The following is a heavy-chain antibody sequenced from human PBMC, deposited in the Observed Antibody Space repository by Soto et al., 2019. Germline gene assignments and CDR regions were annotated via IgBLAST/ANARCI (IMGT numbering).Heavy chain of an antibody. D-gene: IGHD6-19*01. Sequence: ASVKVSCKASGYTFTSYGISWGRQAPGQGLEWMGWISAYNGNTNYAQKLQGRVTMTTDTSTSTAYMELRSLRSDDTAVYYCASDTNGGSGWYAVIWGQGTMVTVSS. CDR1: GYTFTSYG. J-gene: IGHJ3*02. V-gene: IGHV1-18*01. CDR3: ASDTNGGSGWYAVI. CDR2: ISAYNGNT.